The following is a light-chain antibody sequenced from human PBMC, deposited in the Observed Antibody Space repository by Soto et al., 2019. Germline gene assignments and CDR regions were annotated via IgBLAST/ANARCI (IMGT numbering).Light chain of an antibody. CDR2: GAS. CDR3: QQYGSSPLT. V-gene: IGKV3-20*01. CDR1: QSVSSSY. J-gene: IGKJ4*01. Sequence: IVWTQSPGTLSLSPGEKATLSCRAIQSVSSSYLAWYQQKPGQAPRLLIYGASSRATGIPDRFSGSGSGTDFTLTISRLEPEDFAVYYCQQYGSSPLTFGGGTKVDIK.